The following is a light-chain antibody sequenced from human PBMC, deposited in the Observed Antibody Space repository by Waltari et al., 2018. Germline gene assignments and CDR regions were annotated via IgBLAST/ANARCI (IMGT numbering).Light chain of an antibody. J-gene: IGKJ3*01. Sequence: EVLLTQSPGTLSLSPGERATLSCRASQSVSNFLAWYQQKPGQAPRLLIYAAFNRATGVPPRFSGTGSGTDFTLTISSLEPEDFAVYYCQHRANWPLTFGPGTKVDVK. CDR2: AAF. V-gene: IGKV3-11*01. CDR3: QHRANWPLT. CDR1: QSVSNF.